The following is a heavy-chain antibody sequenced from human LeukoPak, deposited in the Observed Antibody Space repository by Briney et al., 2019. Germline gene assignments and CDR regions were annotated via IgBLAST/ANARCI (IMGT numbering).Heavy chain of an antibody. CDR2: IETNTGNP. D-gene: IGHD5-12*01. CDR1: GYIFSIYA. Sequence: ASVKVSCKASGYIFSIYAMIWVRQAPGQGLELMGWIETNTGNPTYAQGFTGRFVFSLDTTVSTAYLQISSLKAEDTAVYYCARATKPWIASAFDIWGQGTMVTVSS. V-gene: IGHV7-4-1*02. J-gene: IGHJ3*02. CDR3: ARATKPWIASAFDI.